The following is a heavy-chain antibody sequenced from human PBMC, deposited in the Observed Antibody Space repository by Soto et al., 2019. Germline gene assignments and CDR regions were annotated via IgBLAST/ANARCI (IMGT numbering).Heavy chain of an antibody. V-gene: IGHV1-69*13. CDR3: ARDEAAALGYYYGIDV. D-gene: IGHD6-13*01. CDR2: IIPIFGTA. CDR1: GGTFSSYA. Sequence: SVKVSCKASGGTFSSYAISWVRQAPGQGLEWMGGIIPIFGTANYAQKFQGRVTITADESTSTAYMELSSLRSEDTAVYYCARDEAAALGYYYGIDVWGQGTTVTVSS. J-gene: IGHJ6*02.